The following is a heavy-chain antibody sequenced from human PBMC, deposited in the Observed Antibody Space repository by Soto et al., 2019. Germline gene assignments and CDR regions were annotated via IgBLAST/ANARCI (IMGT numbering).Heavy chain of an antibody. CDR2: IWYDGSNK. CDR3: ARGRGAGGGNVPAAIDGYYYGMDV. V-gene: IGHV3-33*01. D-gene: IGHD2-2*02. CDR1: GFTFSSYG. Sequence: QVQLVESGGGVVQPGRSLRLSCAASGFTFSSYGMHWVRQAPGKGLEWVAVIWYDGSNKYYADSVKGRFTISRDNSKNPLYLQMNSLRAEDTAVYYWARGRGAGGGNVPAAIDGYYYGMDVWGQGTTVTVSS. J-gene: IGHJ6*02.